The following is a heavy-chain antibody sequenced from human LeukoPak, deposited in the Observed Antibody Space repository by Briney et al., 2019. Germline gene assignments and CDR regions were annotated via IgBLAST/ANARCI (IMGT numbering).Heavy chain of an antibody. CDR3: ARDTPYYYGSGSYYY. Sequence: ASVKVSFKASGYTFTSYGISWVRQAPGQGLEWMGWVSAYNGNTNYAQKLQGRVTMTTDTSTSTAYMELRSLRSDDTAVYYCARDTPYYYGSGSYYYWGQGTLVTVSS. V-gene: IGHV1-18*01. CDR1: GYTFTSYG. CDR2: VSAYNGNT. J-gene: IGHJ4*02. D-gene: IGHD3-10*01.